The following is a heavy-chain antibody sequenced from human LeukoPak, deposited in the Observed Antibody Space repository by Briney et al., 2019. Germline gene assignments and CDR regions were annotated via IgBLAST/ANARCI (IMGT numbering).Heavy chain of an antibody. CDR3: ARVRRTAGAFDI. CDR1: GHTFTSYD. Sequence: GASVKVSCKASGHTFTSYDINWVRQATGQGLEWMGWMNPNSGNTGYAQKFQGRVTITRNTSISTAYMELSSLRSEDTAVYYCARVRRTAGAFDIWGQGTMVTVSS. J-gene: IGHJ3*02. D-gene: IGHD1-14*01. V-gene: IGHV1-8*03. CDR2: MNPNSGNT.